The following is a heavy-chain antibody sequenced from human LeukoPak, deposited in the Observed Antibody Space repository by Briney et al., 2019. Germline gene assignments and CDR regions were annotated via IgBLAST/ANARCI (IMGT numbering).Heavy chain of an antibody. J-gene: IGHJ3*02. CDR3: AKRDNNDYYTGLHVFDI. D-gene: IGHD3-22*01. V-gene: IGHV3-23*01. CDR1: GFTFSSYA. CDR2: ISGSGDRT. Sequence: GGSLRLSCAASGFTFSSYAMTWVRQAPGKGPEWVSGISGSGDRTYYTDSVKGRFTISRDNSKNTLDLQMNSLRAEDTAVYYCAKRDNNDYYTGLHVFDILGQGTMVTVSS.